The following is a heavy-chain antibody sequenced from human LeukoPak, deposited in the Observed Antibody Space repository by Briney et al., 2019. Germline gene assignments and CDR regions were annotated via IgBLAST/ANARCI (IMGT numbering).Heavy chain of an antibody. CDR2: IYYSGST. Sequence: SETLSLTCTVSGGSISSGDYYWSWIRQPPGKGLEWVGYIYYSGSTYYNPPLKSRVTISVDTSKNQFSLKLSSVTAADTAVYFCARDRANSPYYFDYWGQGTLVTVSS. CDR3: ARDRANSPYYFDY. D-gene: IGHD4/OR15-4a*01. J-gene: IGHJ4*02. V-gene: IGHV4-30-4*01. CDR1: GGSISSGDYY.